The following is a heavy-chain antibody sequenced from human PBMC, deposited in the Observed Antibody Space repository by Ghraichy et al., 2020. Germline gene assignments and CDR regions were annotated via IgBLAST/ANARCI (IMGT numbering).Heavy chain of an antibody. V-gene: IGHV3-23*01. CDR3: AKDFSPHFLEWLDYYYYYMDV. J-gene: IGHJ6*03. D-gene: IGHD3-3*01. Sequence: GVLRLSCAASGFTFSSYAMSWVRQAPGKGLEWVSAISGSGGSTYYADSVKGRFTISRDNSKNTLYLQMNSLRAEDTAVYYCAKDFSPHFLEWLDYYYYYMDVWGKGTTVTVSS. CDR2: ISGSGGST. CDR1: GFTFSSYA.